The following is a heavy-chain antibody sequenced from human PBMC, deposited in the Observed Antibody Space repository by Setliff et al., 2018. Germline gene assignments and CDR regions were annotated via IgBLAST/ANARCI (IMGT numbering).Heavy chain of an antibody. CDR2: IGGGGDI. Sequence: GGSLRLSCAVSGFTFTNYALHWVRQATGKGLEWVSAIGGGGDIYYLDSVKGRFTISRDNAKNSLSLQMNGLRAEDTSVYYCARDVFDFRTGQGGPWGQGTRVTVSS. D-gene: IGHD3-3*01. CDR3: ARDVFDFRTGQGGP. V-gene: IGHV3-13*01. J-gene: IGHJ5*02. CDR1: GFTFTNYA.